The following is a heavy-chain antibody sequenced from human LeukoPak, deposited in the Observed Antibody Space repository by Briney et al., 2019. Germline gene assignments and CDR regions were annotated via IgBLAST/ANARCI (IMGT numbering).Heavy chain of an antibody. CDR2: IYYSGST. J-gene: IGHJ4*02. V-gene: IGHV4-59*01. CDR3: ARWGIATYFFDY. Sequence: PSETLSLTCTVSGGSISSYYWSWIRQPPGKGLEWIGYIYYSGSTNYNPSLKSRVTISVDTSKNQFSLKLSSVTAADTAVYYCARWGIATYFFDYWGQGTLVTVSS. D-gene: IGHD3-16*01. CDR1: GGSISSYY.